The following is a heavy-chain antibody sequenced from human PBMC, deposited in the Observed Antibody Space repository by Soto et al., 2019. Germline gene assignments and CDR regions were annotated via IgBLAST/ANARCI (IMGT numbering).Heavy chain of an antibody. J-gene: IGHJ6*02. V-gene: IGHV3-33*01. CDR1: GFTFSSYG. Sequence: GGSLRLSCAASGFTFSSYGMHWVRQAPGKGLEWVAVIWYDGSNKYHADSVKGRFTISRDNSKNTLYLQMNSLRAEDTAVYYCARGMMRMDVWGQGTTVTVSS. CDR3: ARGMMRMDV. CDR2: IWYDGSNK. D-gene: IGHD3-16*01.